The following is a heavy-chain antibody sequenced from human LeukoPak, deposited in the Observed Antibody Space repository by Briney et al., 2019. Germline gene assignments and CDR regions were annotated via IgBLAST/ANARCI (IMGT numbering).Heavy chain of an antibody. J-gene: IGHJ4*02. D-gene: IGHD2-15*01. V-gene: IGHV3-23*01. CDR2: ISGSGGST. Sequence: PGGSLRLSCAASGFTFSSYAMSWVRQAPGKGLEWVSAISGSGGSTYYADSVKGRFTISRDNSKNTLYLQMNSLRAEDTAVYYCATGDSGSGGSYDYWGQGTLVTVTP. CDR1: GFTFSSYA. CDR3: ATGDSGSGGSYDY.